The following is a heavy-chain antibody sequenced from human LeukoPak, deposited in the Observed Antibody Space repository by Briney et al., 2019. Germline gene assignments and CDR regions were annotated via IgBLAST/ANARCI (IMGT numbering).Heavy chain of an antibody. Sequence: SETLSLTCTVSGGSISSSSYYWGWIRQPPGKGLEWIGYIYYSGSTNYNPSLKSRVTISVDTSKNQFSLKLSSVTAADTAVYYCASGYSYGSIDYWGQGTLVTVSS. D-gene: IGHD5-18*01. CDR2: IYYSGST. J-gene: IGHJ4*02. CDR3: ASGYSYGSIDY. V-gene: IGHV4-61*05. CDR1: GGSISSSSYY.